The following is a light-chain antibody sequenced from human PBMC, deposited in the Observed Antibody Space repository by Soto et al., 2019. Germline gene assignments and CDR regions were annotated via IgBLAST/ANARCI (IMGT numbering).Light chain of an antibody. J-gene: IGKJ1*01. Sequence: DIVMTQTPLSLSVTPGQPASISCKSSHSLLHIDGKTYLYWYLQKPGKAPKLLIYRASTLKSGVPSRFSGSGSGTEFTLTISSLQPDDFATYYCQHYNSYSEAFGQGTKVDVK. V-gene: IGKV2-29*03. CDR2: RAS. CDR3: QHYNSYSEA. CDR1: HSLLHIDGKTY.